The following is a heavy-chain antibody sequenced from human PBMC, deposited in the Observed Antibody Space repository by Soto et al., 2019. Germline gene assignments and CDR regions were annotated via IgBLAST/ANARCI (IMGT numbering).Heavy chain of an antibody. J-gene: IGHJ6*02. Sequence: PWGVLILSCAASGFTFISYSMNWVRQAPGKGLEWVSYISSSSSTIYYADSVKGRFTISRDNAKNSLYLQMNSLRAEDTAVYYCARDWYYYDSSGYYYGYYYCGMDVWGQGTTVTVS. CDR2: ISSSSSTI. V-gene: IGHV3-48*01. CDR3: ARDWYYYDSSGYYYGYYYCGMDV. D-gene: IGHD3-22*01. CDR1: GFTFISYS.